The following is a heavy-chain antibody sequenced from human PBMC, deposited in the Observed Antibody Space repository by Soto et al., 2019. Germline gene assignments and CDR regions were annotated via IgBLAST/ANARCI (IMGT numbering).Heavy chain of an antibody. CDR3: ARENYYDGSGTYYFYGMDV. CDR1: GYIFTSYG. CDR2: IRTPNGNT. V-gene: IGHV1-18*01. Sequence: QVQLVQSEAEVKKPGASVKVSCKTSGYIFTSYGISWVRQAPGQGLEWKGWIRTPNGNTNYAQKLQDRVTMTTGTSTSTAYMELRSLRSDDTAVYYCARENYYDGSGTYYFYGMDVWGHGTTVTVSS. J-gene: IGHJ6*02. D-gene: IGHD3-10*01.